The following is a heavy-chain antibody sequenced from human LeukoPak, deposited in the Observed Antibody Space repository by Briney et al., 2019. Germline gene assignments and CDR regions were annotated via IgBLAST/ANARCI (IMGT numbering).Heavy chain of an antibody. CDR3: ARVSITIQYGMDV. Sequence: GGSLRLSCAASGFTVSSNYMSWVRQAPGKGLEWVSVIYSGGSTYYADSVKGRFTISRDNSKNTLYLQMNSLRAEDTAVYYCARVSITIQYGMDVWGQGTTVTVSS. J-gene: IGHJ6*02. CDR2: IYSGGST. D-gene: IGHD3-10*01. V-gene: IGHV3-66*01. CDR1: GFTVSSNY.